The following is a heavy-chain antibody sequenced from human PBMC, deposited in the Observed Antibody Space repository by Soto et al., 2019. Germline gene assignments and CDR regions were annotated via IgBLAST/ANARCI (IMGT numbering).Heavy chain of an antibody. D-gene: IGHD2-2*01. V-gene: IGHV4-31*03. CDR3: ARGGYCSSSDCYGMDV. J-gene: IGHJ6*02. Sequence: SETLSLTCTVSGGSISSGGYYWSWIRQHPGKGLEWIGYIYYSGSTYYNPSLKGRVTISVDTSKNQFSLKLSSVTAADTAVYYCARGGYCSSSDCYGMDVWGQGTTVTVSS. CDR2: IYYSGST. CDR1: GGSISSGGYY.